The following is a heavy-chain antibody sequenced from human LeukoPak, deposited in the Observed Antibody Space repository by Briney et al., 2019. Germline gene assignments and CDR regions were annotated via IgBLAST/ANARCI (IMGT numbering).Heavy chain of an antibody. Sequence: GGSLRLSCAASGFTFSSYSTNWVRQAPGKGLEWVSSISSSSSYIYYADSVKGRFTISRDNAKNSLYLQMNSLRAEDTAVYYCARYCSSTSCSSYYYYYMDVWGKGTTVTVSS. CDR3: ARYCSSTSCSSYYYYYMDV. CDR1: GFTFSSYS. CDR2: ISSSSSYI. D-gene: IGHD2-2*01. J-gene: IGHJ6*03. V-gene: IGHV3-21*01.